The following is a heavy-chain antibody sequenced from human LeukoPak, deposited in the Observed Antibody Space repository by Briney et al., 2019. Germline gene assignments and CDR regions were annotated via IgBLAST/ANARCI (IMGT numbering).Heavy chain of an antibody. Sequence: SETLSLTCTVSGDSISSYYWSWIRQPAGKGLEWIGRLYTNGSTDYNPSLKSRVTISVDTSKNQFSLKLSSVIAADTAVYYCARLDTIFGVAKGFDYWGQGIPVTVPS. CDR3: ARLDTIFGVAKGFDY. J-gene: IGHJ4*02. CDR2: LYTNGST. D-gene: IGHD3-3*01. CDR1: GDSISSYY. V-gene: IGHV4-4*07.